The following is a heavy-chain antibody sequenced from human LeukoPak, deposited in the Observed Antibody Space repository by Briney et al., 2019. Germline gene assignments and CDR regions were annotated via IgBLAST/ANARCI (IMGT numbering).Heavy chain of an antibody. V-gene: IGHV1-69*01. J-gene: IGHJ3*02. CDR2: IIPIFGTA. CDR1: GGTFSSCA. Sequence: SVKVSCKSSGGTFSSCAISWVRQAPGQGLEWMGGIIPIFGTANYAQKFQGRVTITADESTSTAYMELSSLRSEDTAVYYCARDPNWGSGRAFDIWGQGTMVTVSS. D-gene: IGHD7-27*01. CDR3: ARDPNWGSGRAFDI.